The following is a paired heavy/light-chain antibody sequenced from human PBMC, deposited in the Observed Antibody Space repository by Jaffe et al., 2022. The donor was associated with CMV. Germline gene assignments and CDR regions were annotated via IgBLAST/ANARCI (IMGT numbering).Heavy chain of an antibody. J-gene: IGHJ6*02. Sequence: QVQLVQSGAEVKKPGASVKVSCKASGYTFTSYGISWVRQAPGQGLEWMGWISAYNGNTNYAQKLQGRVTMTTDTSTSTAYMELRSLRSDDTAVYYCARCPINDFWSGPDYYYYYYGMDVWGQGTTVTVSS. CDR1: GYTFTSYG. CDR3: ARCPINDFWSGPDYYYYYYGMDV. D-gene: IGHD3-3*01. V-gene: IGHV1-18*01. CDR2: ISAYNGNT.
Light chain of an antibody. CDR2: GNS. V-gene: IGLV1-40*01. Sequence: QSVLTQPPSVSGAPGQRVTISCTGSSSNIGAGYDVHWYQQLPGTAPKLLIYGNSNRPSGVPDRFSGSKSGTSASLAITGLQAEDEADYYCQSYDSSLSGSAVFGGGTQLTVL. CDR1: SSNIGAGYD. CDR3: QSYDSSLSGSAV. J-gene: IGLJ7*01.